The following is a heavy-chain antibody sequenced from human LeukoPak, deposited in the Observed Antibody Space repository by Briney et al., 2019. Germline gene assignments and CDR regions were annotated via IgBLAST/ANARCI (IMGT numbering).Heavy chain of an antibody. CDR2: ISSSSSSYI. D-gene: IGHD2-2*01. CDR3: AKDRHAPGRYCSSTSCLPFDP. Sequence: GGSLRLSCAASGFTFSSYSMNWVRQAPGKGLEWVSSISSSSSSYIYYADSVKGRFTISRDNSEKKLYLQMNSLRAEDTAVYYCAKDRHAPGRYCSSTSCLPFDPWGQGTLVTVSS. CDR1: GFTFSSYS. V-gene: IGHV3-21*04. J-gene: IGHJ5*02.